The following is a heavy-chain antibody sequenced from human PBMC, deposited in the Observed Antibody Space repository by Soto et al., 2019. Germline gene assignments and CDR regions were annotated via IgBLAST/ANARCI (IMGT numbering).Heavy chain of an antibody. D-gene: IGHD4-17*01. CDR2: IYGDGSRT. Sequence: GGSLRLSCAASGFTFTNYWMHWVRQAPGKGLVWVSRIYGDGSRTIYADSVKGRFTISRDNAKNTLYLQMDSLRAEDTAVYYCARVYGDYGWFDPWGQGTLVTVSS. CDR1: GFTFTNYW. J-gene: IGHJ5*02. CDR3: ARVYGDYGWFDP. V-gene: IGHV3-74*01.